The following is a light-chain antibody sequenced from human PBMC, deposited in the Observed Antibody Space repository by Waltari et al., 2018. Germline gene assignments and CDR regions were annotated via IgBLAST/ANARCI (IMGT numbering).Light chain of an antibody. CDR2: EGS. CDR3: CSYAGSSTFS. CDR1: SSDVGSYTL. Sequence: QSALTQPASVSGSPGQSITISCTGTSSDVGSYTLVSWYQQHPGKAPKLMIYEGSKRPSGVSNRFSGSKSGNTASLTISGLQAEDEADYYCCSYAGSSTFSFGTGTKVTVL. V-gene: IGLV2-23*01. J-gene: IGLJ1*01.